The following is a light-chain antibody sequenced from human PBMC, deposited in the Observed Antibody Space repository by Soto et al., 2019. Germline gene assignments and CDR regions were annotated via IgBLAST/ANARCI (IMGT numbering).Light chain of an antibody. Sequence: QAVVAQEPSLTVSPGGTVTLTCDSSTGAVTSGHYPYWFQQKPGQAPRTLIYDTTKKHSWTPARFSGSLLGGKAALTLSGAQPEDEADYYCLLYDNGVRVFGGGTKLTVL. CDR1: TGAVTSGHY. CDR3: LLYDNGVRV. CDR2: DTT. J-gene: IGLJ3*02. V-gene: IGLV7-46*01.